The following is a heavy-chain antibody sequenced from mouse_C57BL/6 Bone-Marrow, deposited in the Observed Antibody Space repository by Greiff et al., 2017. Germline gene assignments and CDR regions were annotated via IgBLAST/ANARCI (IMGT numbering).Heavy chain of an antibody. Sequence: QVQLQQPGAELVMPGASVKLSCKASGYTFTSYWMHWVKQRPGQGLEWIGEIDPSDSYTNYNQKFKGKSTSTVDKSSSTAYMQLSSLTSEDSAVYYYAPSSGYGAMDYWGQGTSGTVSS. CDR2: IDPSDSYT. CDR1: GYTFTSYW. V-gene: IGHV1-69*01. J-gene: IGHJ4*01. D-gene: IGHD3-2*02. CDR3: APSSGYGAMDY.